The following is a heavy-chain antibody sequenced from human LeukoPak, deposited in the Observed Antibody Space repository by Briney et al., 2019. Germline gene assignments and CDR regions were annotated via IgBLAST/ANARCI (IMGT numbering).Heavy chain of an antibody. V-gene: IGHV4-4*07. D-gene: IGHD3-3*01. CDR1: GTSISSYY. CDR3: ARVTRRYYDFWSGKDAFDI. CDR2: IYTSGST. Sequence: SETLSLTCTVSGTSISSYYWSWIRQPAGKGLEWIGRIYTSGSTNYNPSLKSRVTMSVDTSKNQFSLKLSSVTAADTAVYYCARVTRRYYDFWSGKDAFDIWGQGTMVTVSS. J-gene: IGHJ3*02.